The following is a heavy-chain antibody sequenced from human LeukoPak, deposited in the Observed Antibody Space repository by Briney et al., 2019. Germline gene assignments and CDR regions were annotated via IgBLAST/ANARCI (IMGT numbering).Heavy chain of an antibody. CDR1: GGSISNYY. CDR2: IYTSGST. V-gene: IGHV4-4*09. Sequence: SETLSLTCTVSGGSISNYYWSWIRQPPGKGLEWIGYIYTSGSTNYNPSLKSRVTISVDTSKNQISLKLSSVTAADTAVYYCARHKLVSSYFDYWGQGTLVTVSS. D-gene: IGHD1-14*01. CDR3: ARHKLVSSYFDY. J-gene: IGHJ4*02.